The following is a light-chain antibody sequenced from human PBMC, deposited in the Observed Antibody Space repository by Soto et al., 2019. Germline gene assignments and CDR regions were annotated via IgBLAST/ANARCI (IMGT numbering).Light chain of an antibody. CDR1: QSVDSR. CDR3: QQYSKCPLA. V-gene: IGKV3-15*01. J-gene: IGKJ4*01. CDR2: GAS. Sequence: EVVLTQSPATLSVSPGEGATLSCKASQSVDSRLAWYQQKPGQAPRLLIEGASSRGTDIPARFSGSGSGTEFTLTITSLQSEDFAVYYCQQYSKCPLAFGGGTRVEIK.